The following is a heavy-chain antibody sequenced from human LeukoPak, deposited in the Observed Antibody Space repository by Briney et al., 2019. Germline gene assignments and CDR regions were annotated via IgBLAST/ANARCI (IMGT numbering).Heavy chain of an antibody. V-gene: IGHV3-7*01. J-gene: IGHJ4*02. CDR2: IEQDGSEK. Sequence: GGSLTLSCAASGFTFSNYWMSWVRHAPGKGLEWVSNIEQDGSEKYYVDSVKGRFTISRDNAKNSLYLQMNSLRAEDTAVYYCARDTYYYGSGSYFFDYWGQGTLVTVSS. CDR1: GFTFSNYW. D-gene: IGHD3-10*01. CDR3: ARDTYYYGSGSYFFDY.